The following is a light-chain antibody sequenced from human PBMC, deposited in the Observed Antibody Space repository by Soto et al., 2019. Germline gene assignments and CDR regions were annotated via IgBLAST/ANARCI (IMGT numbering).Light chain of an antibody. J-gene: IGKJ1*01. CDR2: GAS. CDR1: QSINSF. V-gene: IGKV3-20*01. CDR3: QQYGGSPRT. Sequence: EIVLTQSPGILSLSPGEGATLSCRASQSINSFLAWYQQRRGQAPRLLIHGASNRATGIPDRFSGSGSGPDFTLTISRLEPEDFAVYYCQQYGGSPRTFGQGTKVDIK.